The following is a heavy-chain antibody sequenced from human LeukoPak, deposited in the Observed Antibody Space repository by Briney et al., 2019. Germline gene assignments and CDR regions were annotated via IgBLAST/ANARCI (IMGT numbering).Heavy chain of an antibody. J-gene: IGHJ5*02. Sequence: YPSETLSLTCTVSGGSISSYYWSWIRQPPGKGLEWIGYIYYSGSTNYNPSLKSRVTMSVDTSKNQFSLKLSSVTAADTAVYYCARAGPYRQLWSSWGQGTLVTVSS. V-gene: IGHV4-59*01. CDR3: ARAGPYRQLWSS. CDR2: IYYSGST. CDR1: GGSISSYY. D-gene: IGHD5-18*01.